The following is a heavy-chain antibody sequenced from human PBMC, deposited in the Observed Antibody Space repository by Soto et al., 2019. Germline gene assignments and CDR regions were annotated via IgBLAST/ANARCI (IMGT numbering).Heavy chain of an antibody. CDR1: GYSFNTYW. D-gene: IGHD1-1*01. Sequence: GESLKISCKGSGYSFNTYWIGWVRQVPGKGLEWMGIISPGDSETRYSPSFQGQVTISADKSITTAYPQWSSLKASDTAVYYCARHGNNGPEDTLDVWGQGTTVTVSS. V-gene: IGHV5-51*01. J-gene: IGHJ6*02. CDR2: ISPGDSET. CDR3: ARHGNNGPEDTLDV.